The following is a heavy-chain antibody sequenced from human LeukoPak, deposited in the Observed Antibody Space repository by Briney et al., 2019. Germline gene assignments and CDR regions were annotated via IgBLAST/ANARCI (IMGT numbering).Heavy chain of an antibody. CDR2: ISGSSPNT. CDR1: GFTFRSYA. Sequence: PGGSLRLSCAASGFTFRSYAMSWVRQAPGKGLEWASDISGSSPNTYYADSVKGRFTISRDNSKSTVDLQMNSLRAEDTAIYYCAKWRRYCSGGSCYEGDYGLDVWGQGTTVTVSS. V-gene: IGHV3-23*01. D-gene: IGHD2-15*01. J-gene: IGHJ6*02. CDR3: AKWRRYCSGGSCYEGDYGLDV.